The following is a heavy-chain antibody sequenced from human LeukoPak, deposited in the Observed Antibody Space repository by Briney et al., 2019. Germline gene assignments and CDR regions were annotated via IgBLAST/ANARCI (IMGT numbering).Heavy chain of an antibody. CDR3: VRLSDHRVLDYGDYPFDY. CDR1: GGSISSSSYY. D-gene: IGHD4-17*01. V-gene: IGHV4-39*01. Sequence: SETLSLTCTVSGGSISSSSYYWGWIRQPPGEGLEWIGSIYYSGSTYYNPSLKSRVTISVDTSKNQFSLKLSSVTAADTAVYYCVRLSDHRVLDYGDYPFDYWGQGTLVTVSS. CDR2: IYYSGST. J-gene: IGHJ4*02.